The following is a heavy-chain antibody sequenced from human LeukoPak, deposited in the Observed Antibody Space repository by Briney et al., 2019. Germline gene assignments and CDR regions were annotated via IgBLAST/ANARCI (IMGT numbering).Heavy chain of an antibody. V-gene: IGHV3-23*01. CDR3: AKDDPVVVVAASLWVPFDP. Sequence: PGGSLRLSCAASGFTFSSYAMSWVRQAPGKGLEWVSAISGSGGSTYYADSVKGRFTISRDNSKNTLYLQMNSLRAEDTAVYYCAKDDPVVVVAASLWVPFDPWGQGTLVTVSS. D-gene: IGHD2-15*01. J-gene: IGHJ5*02. CDR1: GFTFSSYA. CDR2: ISGSGGST.